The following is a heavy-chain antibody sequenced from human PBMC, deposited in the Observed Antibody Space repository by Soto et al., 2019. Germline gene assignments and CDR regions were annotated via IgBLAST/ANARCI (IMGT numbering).Heavy chain of an antibody. Sequence: PGESLKISCKGSGDSFTSHWIAWVRHMPGKGLEWMGVIYPGDSDTRYSPSFQGQVTISADKSISTAYLHWRSLKAADTAVYYCARQEGSGWYADSWGQGTLVTVSS. V-gene: IGHV5-51*01. J-gene: IGHJ4*02. CDR1: GDSFTSHW. D-gene: IGHD6-19*01. CDR3: ARQEGSGWYADS. CDR2: IYPGDSDT.